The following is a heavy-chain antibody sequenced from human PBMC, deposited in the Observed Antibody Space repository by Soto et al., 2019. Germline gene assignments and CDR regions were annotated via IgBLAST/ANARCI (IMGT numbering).Heavy chain of an antibody. J-gene: IGHJ4*02. CDR1: GGSISNGGYY. CDR3: ATAKSGYDYIDH. D-gene: IGHD5-12*01. CDR2: IYHSGTA. Sequence: QVQLQESGPGLVKPSQTLSLTCTVSGGSISNGGYYWTWIRQRPGKGLEWIGYIYHSGTAYYNPSLKSRLTISVDTSKNQFSLNLTSVTAADTTVYYCATAKSGYDYIDHWGQGTLVTVSS. V-gene: IGHV4-31*03.